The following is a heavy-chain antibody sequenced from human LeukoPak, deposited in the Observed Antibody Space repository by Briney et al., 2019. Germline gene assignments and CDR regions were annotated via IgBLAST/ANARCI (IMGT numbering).Heavy chain of an antibody. V-gene: IGHV3-11*06. Sequence: PGGSLRLSCAASGFTFSDYYMSWIRQAPGKGLEWVSYISSSSSYTNYADPVKGRFTISRDNAKNSLYLQMNSLRAEDTAVYYCARLDSGRDYFDYWGQGTLVTVSS. CDR1: GFTFSDYY. CDR2: ISSSSSYT. CDR3: ARLDSGRDYFDY. J-gene: IGHJ4*02. D-gene: IGHD6-25*01.